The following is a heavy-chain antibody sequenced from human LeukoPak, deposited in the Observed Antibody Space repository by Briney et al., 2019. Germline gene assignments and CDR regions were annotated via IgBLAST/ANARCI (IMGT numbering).Heavy chain of an antibody. J-gene: IGHJ2*01. CDR2: INHSGST. Sequence: SETLSLTCTVSGDSISTYYWSWIRQPPGKGLEWIGEINHSGSTNYNPSLKSRVAISVDTSKNQFSLKLSSVTAADTAVYYCARTDYGDYDEVYFDLWGRGTLVTVSS. CDR3: ARTDYGDYDEVYFDL. D-gene: IGHD4-17*01. CDR1: GDSISTYY. V-gene: IGHV4-34*01.